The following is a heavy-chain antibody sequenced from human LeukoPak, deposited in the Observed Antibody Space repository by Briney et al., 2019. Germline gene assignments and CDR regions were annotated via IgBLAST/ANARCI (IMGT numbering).Heavy chain of an antibody. CDR3: ARGRSGGGRYFDY. J-gene: IGHJ4*02. Sequence: GGSLRLSFAASGFTVSSNYMSWVRKAPRKGLEGVSVIYSGGSTYYADSVKGRFTISRHNSKNTLYLQMNSLRAEDTAVYYCARGRSGGGRYFDYWGQGTLVTVSS. CDR1: GFTVSSNY. CDR2: IYSGGST. D-gene: IGHD3-16*01. V-gene: IGHV3-53*04.